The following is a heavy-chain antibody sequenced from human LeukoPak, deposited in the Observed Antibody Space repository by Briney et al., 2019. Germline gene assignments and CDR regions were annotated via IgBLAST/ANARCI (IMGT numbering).Heavy chain of an antibody. V-gene: IGHV1-8*03. D-gene: IGHD2-15*01. J-gene: IGHJ5*02. CDR1: GYTFTNYD. CDR2: MNPNSANT. Sequence: ASVKVSCKASGYTFTNYDINWVRQATGQGLEWTGWMNPNSANTGYAQKFQGRVTITRNTSISTAYMELSSLRSEDTAVYYCARGGRYCSGGSCSIPTAFDPWGQGTLVTVSS. CDR3: ARGGRYCSGGSCSIPTAFDP.